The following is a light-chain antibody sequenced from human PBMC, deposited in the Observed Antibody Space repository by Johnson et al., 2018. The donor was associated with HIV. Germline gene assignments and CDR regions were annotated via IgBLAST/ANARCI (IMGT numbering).Light chain of an antibody. V-gene: IGLV1-51*02. CDR2: ENN. J-gene: IGLJ1*01. CDR3: GTWDSSLSAYV. CDR1: SSNIENNY. Sequence: QSVLTQPPSVSAAPGQKVTISCSGSSSNIENNYVSWYQQLPETAPKLLIYENNKRPSGIPDRFSGSKSGTSATLGVTGLQTGDEADYFCGTWDSSLSAYVFGPGTKVTVL.